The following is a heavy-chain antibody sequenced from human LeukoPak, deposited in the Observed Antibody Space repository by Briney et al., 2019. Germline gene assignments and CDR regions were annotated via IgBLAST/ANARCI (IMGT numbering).Heavy chain of an antibody. Sequence: PGGSLRLSCAASGFTVSNNYMNWVRQTPGKGLEWVANINEDGSQKYYMDSVRGRFTISRDNAKNSLYLQMNSLRAEDTAVYYCVRDSRWTFDYWGQGTLVTVSS. CDR1: GFTVSNNY. D-gene: IGHD6-13*01. CDR2: INEDGSQK. J-gene: IGHJ4*02. CDR3: VRDSRWTFDY. V-gene: IGHV3-7*01.